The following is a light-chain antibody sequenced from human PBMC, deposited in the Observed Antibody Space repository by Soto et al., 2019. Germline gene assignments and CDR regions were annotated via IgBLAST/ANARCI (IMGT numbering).Light chain of an antibody. V-gene: IGKV1-5*01. CDR3: QQYETFSGT. CDR2: DAS. Sequence: DIKMTQSPSTLSASVGDTVTVPCRASQSVSGWLAWYQQKPGEAPKLMIYDASALPRGVPSRFSGSGSGTKFTLTIASLQPDDVATYYCQQYETFSGTFGPGTKVDIK. J-gene: IGKJ1*01. CDR1: QSVSGW.